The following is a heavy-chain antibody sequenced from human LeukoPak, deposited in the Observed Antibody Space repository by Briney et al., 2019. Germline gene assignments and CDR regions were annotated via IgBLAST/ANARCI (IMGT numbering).Heavy chain of an antibody. CDR2: IYYSGST. D-gene: IGHD1-26*01. J-gene: IGHJ3*02. CDR1: GGSISSYY. CDR3: ARFSVGAAFDI. Sequence: SETLSLTCTVSGGSISSYYWSWIRQPPGKGLEWIGYIYYSGSTNYNPSLRSRVTISVDTSKNQFSLKLSSVTAADTAVYYCARFSVGAAFDIWGQGTMVTVSS. V-gene: IGHV4-59*08.